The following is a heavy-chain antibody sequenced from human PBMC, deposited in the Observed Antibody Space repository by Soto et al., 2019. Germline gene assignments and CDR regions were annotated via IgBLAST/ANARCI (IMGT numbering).Heavy chain of an antibody. D-gene: IGHD3-22*01. Sequence: SETLSLTCTVSGGSISSGGYYWSWIRQHPGKGLEWIGYIYYSGSTYYNPSLKSRVTISLDTSKNQFSLKLSSVTAADTAVYYCAIYDSSGSRGFQHWGQGTLVTVS. CDR2: IYYSGST. V-gene: IGHV4-31*03. J-gene: IGHJ1*01. CDR3: AIYDSSGSRGFQH. CDR1: GGSISSGGYY.